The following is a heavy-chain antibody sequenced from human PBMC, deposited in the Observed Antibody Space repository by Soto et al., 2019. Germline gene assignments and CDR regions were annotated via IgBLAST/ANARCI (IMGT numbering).Heavy chain of an antibody. V-gene: IGHV4-30-2*06. D-gene: IGHD3-10*01. J-gene: IGHJ6*02. Sequence: QVQLQESGAGLVKPSQTLSVTCAVSGGSMASGGHSRSWIRQSPGKGLEWIGCVYATGKTYYNTSRKSRVTISVDTAKNLFSLNVTSVTAADTDVYYCARAPPGPSPRWDVWGQGTTVTVSS. CDR2: VYATGKT. CDR1: GGSMASGGHS. CDR3: ARAPPGPSPRWDV.